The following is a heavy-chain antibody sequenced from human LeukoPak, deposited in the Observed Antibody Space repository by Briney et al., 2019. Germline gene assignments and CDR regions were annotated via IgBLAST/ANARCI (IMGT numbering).Heavy chain of an antibody. CDR3: ARADCSSTSCYTLDY. CDR1: GFTFSDYY. CDR2: ISSNGGST. D-gene: IGHD2-2*02. Sequence: PGGSLRLSCAASGFTFSDYYMSWIRQAPGKGLEYVSAISSNGGSTYYASSVKGRFTISRDNSKNTLYLQMGSLRAEDMAVYYCARADCSSTSCYTLDYWGQGTLVTVSS. V-gene: IGHV3-64*01. J-gene: IGHJ4*02.